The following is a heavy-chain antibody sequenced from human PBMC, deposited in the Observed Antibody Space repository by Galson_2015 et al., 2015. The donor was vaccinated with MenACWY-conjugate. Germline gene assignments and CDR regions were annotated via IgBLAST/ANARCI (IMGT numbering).Heavy chain of an antibody. Sequence: QSGAEVKKPGESLKISCKGSGYTFTSNWIGWVRQMPGKGLEWMGIIYPGDSDTRYTPSFQGHSTISADKSINTAYLQWGSLEASDTAMYYCARQGFGGSSLDYWGQGTLVTVSS. CDR2: IYPGDSDT. CDR1: GYTFTSNW. J-gene: IGHJ4*02. CDR3: ARQGFGGSSLDY. D-gene: IGHD3-10*01. V-gene: IGHV5-51*01.